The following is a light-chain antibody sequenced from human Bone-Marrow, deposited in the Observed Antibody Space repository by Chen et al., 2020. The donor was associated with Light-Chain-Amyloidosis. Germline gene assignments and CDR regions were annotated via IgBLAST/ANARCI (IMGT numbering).Light chain of an antibody. CDR2: DDS. CDR3: QVWDRGSDRPV. Sequence: YVLTQPSSVSVAPGQTATIACGGNNIGSTSVHGYQQTPGQAPLLVVYDDSDRPSGIPERLSGSHSGNTATLTIGRVEAGDEADYYYQVWDRGSDRPVFGGGTKLTVL. V-gene: IGLV3-21*02. J-gene: IGLJ3*02. CDR1: NIGSTS.